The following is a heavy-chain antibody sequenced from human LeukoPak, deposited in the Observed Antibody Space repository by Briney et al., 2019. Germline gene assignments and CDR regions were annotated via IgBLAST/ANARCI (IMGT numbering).Heavy chain of an antibody. V-gene: IGHV1-58*02. CDR2: IGVGSSNT. Sequence: GASVKVSCKASGYTFTSYYMHWVRQARGQGLEWIGCIGVGSSNTDYVQKFQERLTITRDMSTRTAYMELSSQRCEDTAVYYCAAEGTYYYDDNAAKKWFDPWGQGTLVTVSS. CDR3: AAEGTYYYDDNAAKKWFDP. J-gene: IGHJ5*02. D-gene: IGHD3-22*01. CDR1: GYTFTSYY.